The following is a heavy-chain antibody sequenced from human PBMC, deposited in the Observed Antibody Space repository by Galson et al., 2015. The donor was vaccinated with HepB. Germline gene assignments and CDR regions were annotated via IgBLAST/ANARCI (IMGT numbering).Heavy chain of an antibody. V-gene: IGHV1-46*01. CDR2: INPSGGST. Sequence: SVKVSCKASGSTFTSYYMHWVRQAPGQGLEWMGIINPSGGSTSYAQKFQGRVTMTRDTSTSTVYMELSSLRSEDTAVYYCASNSSSDYYYFDYWGQGTLVTVSS. D-gene: IGHD6-6*01. J-gene: IGHJ4*02. CDR3: ASNSSSDYYYFDY. CDR1: GSTFTSYY.